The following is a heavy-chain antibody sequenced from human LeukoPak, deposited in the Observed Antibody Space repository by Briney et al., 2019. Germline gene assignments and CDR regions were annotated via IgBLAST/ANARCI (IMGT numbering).Heavy chain of an antibody. CDR2: ISSSSSTM. Sequence: GGSLRLSCAASGFTFSSYSMNWVRQAPGKGLEWVSYISSSSSTMYYADSVKGRFTISRDNAKNSLYLQMNSLRAEDTAVYYCARGAYPGGELSDYWGQGTLVTVSS. J-gene: IGHJ4*02. V-gene: IGHV3-48*01. CDR3: ARGAYPGGELSDY. D-gene: IGHD3-10*01. CDR1: GFTFSSYS.